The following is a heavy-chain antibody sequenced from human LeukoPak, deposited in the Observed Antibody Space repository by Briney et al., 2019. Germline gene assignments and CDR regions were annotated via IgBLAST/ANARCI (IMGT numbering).Heavy chain of an antibody. CDR2: ISYSGST. CDR3: ARHAVRSWFSPLDS. V-gene: IGHV4-39*01. CDR1: DGSISSTSYY. Sequence: PSETLSLTCTVSDGSISSTSYYWGWIRQPPGKGLEWIGSISYSGSTYYNPSLRSRVTISVDTSKNQLSLKLSSVTAADTAVYYCARHAVRSWFSPLDSWGQGTLVTVSS. J-gene: IGHJ4*02. D-gene: IGHD2-15*01.